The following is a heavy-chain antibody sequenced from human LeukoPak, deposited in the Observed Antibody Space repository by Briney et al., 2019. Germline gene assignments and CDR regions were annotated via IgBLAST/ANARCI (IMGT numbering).Heavy chain of an antibody. CDR3: ATRMYSSSWYEYYFDY. J-gene: IGHJ4*02. V-gene: IGHV1-24*01. CDR2: FDPEDGET. CDR1: GYTRTELS. Sequence: ASVKVSCKVSGYTRTELSMHWVRQAPGKGLEWMGGFDPEDGETIYAQKFQGRVTMTEDTSTDTAYMELSSLRSEDTAVYYCATRMYSSSWYEYYFDYWGQGTLVTVSS. D-gene: IGHD6-13*01.